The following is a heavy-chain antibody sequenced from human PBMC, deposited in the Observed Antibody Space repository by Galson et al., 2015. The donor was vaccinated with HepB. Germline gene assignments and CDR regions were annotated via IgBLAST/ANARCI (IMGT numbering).Heavy chain of an antibody. D-gene: IGHD6-25*01. CDR3: VRSGLPNTFEI. V-gene: IGHV3-7*01. J-gene: IGHJ3*02. CDR2: INQDGSQT. CDR1: GFTFGNYW. Sequence: SLRLSCAGSGFTFGNYWMSWVRQAPGKGLEWVANINQDGSQTQYMDSSVKGRFTISRDNADKSLLLQMDSLTPDDTSVYFCVRSGLPNTFEIWGQGTMVIVSS.